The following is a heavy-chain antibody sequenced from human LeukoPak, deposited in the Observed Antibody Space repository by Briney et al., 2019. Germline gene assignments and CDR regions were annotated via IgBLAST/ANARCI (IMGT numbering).Heavy chain of an antibody. Sequence: PGGSLRLSCAASGFXFSSYXXXWXXQAXXXXXXXXXVIWYDGSNKYYADSVKGRFTISRDNSKNTLYLQMNSLRAEDTAVYYCARAIYDSSGYYFDYWGQGTLVTVSS. J-gene: IGHJ4*02. CDR3: ARAIYDSSGYYFDY. V-gene: IGHV3-33*08. CDR1: GFXFSSYX. D-gene: IGHD3-22*01. CDR2: IWYDGSNK.